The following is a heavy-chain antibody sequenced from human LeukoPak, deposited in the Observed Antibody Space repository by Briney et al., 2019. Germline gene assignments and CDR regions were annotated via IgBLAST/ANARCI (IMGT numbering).Heavy chain of an antibody. CDR1: GFTFSSYE. CDR3: ARTPSNTWSNWFDP. J-gene: IGHJ5*02. CDR2: MSSSGSAI. V-gene: IGHV3-48*03. D-gene: IGHD6-13*01. Sequence: GGSLRLSCAASGFTFSSYEMNWVRQAPGKGLEWVSYMSSSGSAIYYADSVKGRFTISRDNAKNSLYLQMNSLRAEDTAVYYCARTPSNTWSNWFDPWGQGTLVIVSS.